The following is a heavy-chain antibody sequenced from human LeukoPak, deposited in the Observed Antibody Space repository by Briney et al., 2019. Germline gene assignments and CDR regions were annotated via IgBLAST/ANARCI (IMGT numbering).Heavy chain of an antibody. D-gene: IGHD3-22*01. CDR1: GFTFNTYT. CDR3: ARGSTYYDSSGQVPFDY. CDR2: ISGSSGII. J-gene: IGHJ4*02. Sequence: GGSLRLSCAASGFTFNTYTMNWVRQAPGKGLEWVSYISGSSGIIDYADSVRGRFTISRDNAKNSLYLQMSCLRAEDTAVYYCARGSTYYDSSGQVPFDYWGQGTLVTVSS. V-gene: IGHV3-48*01.